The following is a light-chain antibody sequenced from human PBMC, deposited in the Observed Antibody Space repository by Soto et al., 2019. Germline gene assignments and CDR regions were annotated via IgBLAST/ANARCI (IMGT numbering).Light chain of an antibody. Sequence: DIQMTQSPSSVSASVGDRVSITCRASQGISNWLAWYQQKPGRAPKLLIYDASSLHSGVSSRFSGSGSGTDFTLTISSLQPEDFATYYCQQCNSFPFTFGPGTKVDIK. CDR3: QQCNSFPFT. CDR2: DAS. J-gene: IGKJ3*01. V-gene: IGKV1D-12*01. CDR1: QGISNW.